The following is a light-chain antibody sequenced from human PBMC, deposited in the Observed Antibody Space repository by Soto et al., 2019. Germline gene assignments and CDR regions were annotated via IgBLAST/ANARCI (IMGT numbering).Light chain of an antibody. CDR1: QSVSSSY. V-gene: IGKV3-20*01. Sequence: EIGLTQSPGTLSLAPGERATLSCRASQSVSSSYLAWYQQKPGQAPRLLIYGASSRATGIPDRFSGSGSGTDFTLTISRLEPEDFAVYYCQQYGSSPRGVTFGPGTKVDIK. CDR3: QQYGSSPRGVT. J-gene: IGKJ3*01. CDR2: GAS.